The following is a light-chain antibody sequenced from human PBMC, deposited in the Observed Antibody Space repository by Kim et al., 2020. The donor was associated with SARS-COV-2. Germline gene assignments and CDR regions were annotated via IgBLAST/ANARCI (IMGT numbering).Light chain of an antibody. CDR2: DVT. CDR3: NSYTSSSTVV. CDR1: NY. J-gene: IGLJ2*01. Sequence: NYVSWYQHHPGTAPKLLIYDVTKRPSGVSNRFSGSKSGNTASLTISGLQAEDEADYYCNSYTSSSTVVFGGGTKLTVL. V-gene: IGLV2-14*03.